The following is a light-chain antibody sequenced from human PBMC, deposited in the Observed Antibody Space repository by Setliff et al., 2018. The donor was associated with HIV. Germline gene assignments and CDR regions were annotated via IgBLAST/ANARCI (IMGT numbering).Light chain of an antibody. CDR2: DVR. J-gene: IGLJ1*01. CDR1: SSDVGGYNY. V-gene: IGLV2-11*01. CDR3: CLYAGTYTYV. Sequence: QSALTQPRSVSGSPGQSVTISCTGTSSDVGGYNYVSWYQHHPGKAPKLMIYDVRKRPSGVPDRFSGSKSGNTASLTISGLQAEDEADYYCCLYAGTYTYVFGTGTKVTVL.